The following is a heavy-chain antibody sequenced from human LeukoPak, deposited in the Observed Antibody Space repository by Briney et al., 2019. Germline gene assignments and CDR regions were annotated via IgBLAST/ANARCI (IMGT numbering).Heavy chain of an antibody. V-gene: IGHV1-18*01. Sequence: GASVKVSCKASGYTFTSNTMNWVRQAPGQGLEWMGWISVHNGNPNYAQKFQGRVTMTTDTSTSTAYMELRSLRSDDTAVYYCARHEVVVAATPPDYWGQGTLVTVSS. CDR1: GYTFTSNT. J-gene: IGHJ4*02. CDR2: ISVHNGNP. CDR3: ARHEVVVAATPPDY. D-gene: IGHD2-15*01.